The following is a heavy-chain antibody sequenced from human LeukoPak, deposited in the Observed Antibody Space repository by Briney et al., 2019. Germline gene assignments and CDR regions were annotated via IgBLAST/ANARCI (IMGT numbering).Heavy chain of an antibody. CDR2: INPNSGGT. D-gene: IGHD2-21*01. CDR3: ARDRPALIGLPNDAFDI. Sequence: ASVKVSCKASGYTFTSYGISWVRQAPGQGLEWMGWINPNSGGTNYAQKFQGRVTMTRDTSISTAYMELSRLRSDDTAVYYCARDRPALIGLPNDAFDIWGQGTMVTVSS. J-gene: IGHJ3*02. V-gene: IGHV1-2*02. CDR1: GYTFTSYG.